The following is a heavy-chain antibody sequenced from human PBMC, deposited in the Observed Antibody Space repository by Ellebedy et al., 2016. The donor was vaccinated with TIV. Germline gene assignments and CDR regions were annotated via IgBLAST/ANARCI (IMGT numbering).Heavy chain of an antibody. D-gene: IGHD3-10*01. CDR1: GYSFTRFW. CDR2: IYPGDSDT. CDR3: ARATTMVRGIIIDAFDT. V-gene: IGHV5-51*01. Sequence: GESLKISCKGSGYSFTRFWIAWVRQMPGKSLEWMGIIYPGDSDTRYSPPFQGQVTISADESVSTAYLQWRSLKSSDTAMYYCARATTMVRGIIIDAFDTWGQGTMVSVSS. J-gene: IGHJ3*02.